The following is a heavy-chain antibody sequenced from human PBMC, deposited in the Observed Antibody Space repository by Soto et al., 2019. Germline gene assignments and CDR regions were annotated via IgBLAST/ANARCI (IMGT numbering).Heavy chain of an antibody. CDR1: GGSISSSSYY. Sequence: QLQLQESGPGLVKPSETLSLTCTVSGGSISSSSYYWGWIRQPPGKGLEWIGSIYYSGSTYYNPSLKSRVTISVDTSKNQFSLKLSSVTAADTAVYYCARGKGSSGYYYNWFDPWGQGTLVTVSS. CDR3: ARGKGSSGYYYNWFDP. V-gene: IGHV4-39*01. CDR2: IYYSGST. D-gene: IGHD3-22*01. J-gene: IGHJ5*02.